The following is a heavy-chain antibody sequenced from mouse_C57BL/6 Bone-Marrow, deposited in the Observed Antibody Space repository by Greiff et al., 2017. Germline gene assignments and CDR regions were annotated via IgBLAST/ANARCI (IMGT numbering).Heavy chain of an antibody. CDR1: GYTFTSYW. J-gene: IGHJ4*01. CDR2: IDPSDSYT. CDR3: ARGDYRRCAMDY. D-gene: IGHD2-4*01. Sequence: VKLQQSGAELVKPGASVKLSCKASGYTFTSYWMQWVKQRPGQGLEWIGEIDPSDSYTNYNQKFKGKATLTVDTSSSTAYMQLSSLTSEDAAFSYCARGDYRRCAMDYWGQGTSVTVSS. V-gene: IGHV1-50*01.